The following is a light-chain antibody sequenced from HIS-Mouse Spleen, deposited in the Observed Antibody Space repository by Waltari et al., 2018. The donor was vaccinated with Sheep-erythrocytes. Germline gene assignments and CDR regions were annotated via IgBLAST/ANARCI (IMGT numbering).Light chain of an antibody. V-gene: IGLV2-11*01. CDR1: SSDVGGYNY. J-gene: IGLJ1*01. CDR3: CSYAGSYNHV. CDR2: DCS. Sequence: QSALTQPRSVSGSPGQSVTLSCTGTSSDVGGYNYVSWYQHHPGKAPKLMIYDCSKRPSGVPDRFSGSKSGNTASLTISGLQAEDEADYYCCSYAGSYNHVFATGTKVTVL.